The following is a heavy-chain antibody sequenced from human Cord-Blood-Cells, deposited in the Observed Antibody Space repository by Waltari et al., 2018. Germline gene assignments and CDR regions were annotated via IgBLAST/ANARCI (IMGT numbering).Heavy chain of an antibody. V-gene: IGHV5-51*01. CDR1: GYSFTSYW. J-gene: IGHJ4*02. CDR2: IYPGDSDT. Sequence: EVQLVQSGAEVKKPGESLKISCKGSGYSFTSYWIGWVGQMPGKGLEWMGIIYPGDSDTRYSPSFQGQVTISADKSISTAYLQWSSLKASDTAMYYCARQLRTMVRGVIITYFDYWGQGTPVTVSS. CDR3: ARQLRTMVRGVIITYFDY. D-gene: IGHD3-10*01.